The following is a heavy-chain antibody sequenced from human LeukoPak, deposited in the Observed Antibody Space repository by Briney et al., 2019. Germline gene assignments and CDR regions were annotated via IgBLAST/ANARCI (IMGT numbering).Heavy chain of an antibody. CDR3: ARLRSSTSFGYLDV. V-gene: IGHV4-38-2*01. J-gene: IGHJ6*03. CDR1: GYSISSGYY. D-gene: IGHD2-2*01. CDR2: IYHSGST. Sequence: SETLSLTCAVSGYSISSGYYWGWTRQPPGKGLEWIGSIYHSGSTYYNPSLKSRVTISVDTSKNQFSLKLSSVTAADTAVYYCARLRSSTSFGYLDVWGKGTTVTVSS.